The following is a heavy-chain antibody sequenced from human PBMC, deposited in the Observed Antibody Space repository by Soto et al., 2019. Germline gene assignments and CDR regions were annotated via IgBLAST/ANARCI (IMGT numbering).Heavy chain of an antibody. J-gene: IGHJ3*02. CDR1: GGTFSSYA. V-gene: IGHV1-69*01. Sequence: QVQLVQSGAEVKKPGSSVKVSCKASGGTFSSYAISWVRQAPGQGLEWMGGIIPIFGTANYAQKFQGRVTITADESTSTAYMELSSLRSEDTAVYYCARGGYDSSGYYEWSNAFDIWGQGTMVTVSS. CDR2: IIPIFGTA. D-gene: IGHD3-22*01. CDR3: ARGGYDSSGYYEWSNAFDI.